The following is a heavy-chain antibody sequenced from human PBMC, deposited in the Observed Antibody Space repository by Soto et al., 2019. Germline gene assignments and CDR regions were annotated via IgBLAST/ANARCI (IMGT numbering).Heavy chain of an antibody. CDR1: GFTFSSYA. Sequence: GGSLRPSCAASGFTFSSYAMHWVRQAPGKGLEYVSAITSNGGNTDYASSVKGRFTISRDNSKNTLYLQMGSLRAEDMAVYYCARRIPFGYGIDVWGQGTTVTVSS. V-gene: IGHV3-64*01. CDR2: ITSNGGNT. J-gene: IGHJ6*02. CDR3: ARRIPFGYGIDV. D-gene: IGHD2-21*01.